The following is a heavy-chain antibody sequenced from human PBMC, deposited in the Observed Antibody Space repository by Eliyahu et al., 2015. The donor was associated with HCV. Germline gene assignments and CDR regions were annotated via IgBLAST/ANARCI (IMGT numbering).Heavy chain of an antibody. V-gene: IGHV1-24*01. J-gene: IGHJ6*02. CDR2: FDPEDGET. CDR1: GYTXTELS. Sequence: QVQLVQSGXEVXXPGASVKVSCKVSGYTXTELSMHWVRQAPGKGLEWMXGFDPEDGETIYAQKFQGRVTMTEDTSTDTAYMELSSLRSEDTAVYYCATDHHYYGMDVWGQGTTVTVSS. CDR3: ATDHHYYGMDV.